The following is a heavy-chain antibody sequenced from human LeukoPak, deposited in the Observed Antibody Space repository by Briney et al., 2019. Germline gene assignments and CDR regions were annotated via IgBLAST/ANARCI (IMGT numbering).Heavy chain of an antibody. CDR3: AKRTPVGAFDI. D-gene: IGHD1-14*01. V-gene: IGHV3-9*01. CDR1: GFTFDDYA. Sequence: GRSLRLSCAASGFTFDDYAMHWVRQAPGKGLGWVSGISWNSGSIGYADSVKGRFTISRDNAKNSLYLQMNSLRAEDTALYYCAKRTPVGAFDIWGQGTMVTVSS. CDR2: ISWNSGSI. J-gene: IGHJ3*02.